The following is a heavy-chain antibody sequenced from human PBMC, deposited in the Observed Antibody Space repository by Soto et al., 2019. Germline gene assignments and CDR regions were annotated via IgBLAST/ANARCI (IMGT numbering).Heavy chain of an antibody. Sequence: PGESLKISCQVSGYTFTIYWIGWVRQMPGKGLEWMGIIYPSDSDTRYSPSFQGQVTISADQSINPAYLQWDSLKASDTAIYYCARPANTVADHFDLWVQGTPVTVSS. D-gene: IGHD4-17*01. CDR3: ARPANTVADHFDL. J-gene: IGHJ4*02. CDR1: GYTFTIYW. CDR2: IYPSDSDT. V-gene: IGHV5-51*01.